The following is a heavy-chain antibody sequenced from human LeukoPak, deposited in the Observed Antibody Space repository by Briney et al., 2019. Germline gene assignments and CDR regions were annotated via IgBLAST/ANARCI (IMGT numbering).Heavy chain of an antibody. CDR1: GFTFSSYA. D-gene: IGHD1-26*01. CDR3: ANFGSYDTDY. V-gene: IGHV3-23*01. CDR2: ISGSGGDT. Sequence: GGSLRLSCAASGFTFSSYAMSWVRQAPGKGLDWVSSISGSGGDTYYSDSVRGRFTISRDNSKNTLYLQMNSLRAEDTAVYYCANFGSYDTDYWGQGTLVTVSS. J-gene: IGHJ4*02.